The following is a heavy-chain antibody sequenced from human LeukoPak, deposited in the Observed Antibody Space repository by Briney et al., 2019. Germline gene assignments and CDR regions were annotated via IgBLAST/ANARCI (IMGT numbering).Heavy chain of an antibody. Sequence: SETLSLTCTVSGSSISGYYWSWIRQPPGKGPEWIGYIFYSGSTNYNPSLKSRVTISVDTSKNQFSLGLSSVTAADTAVYYCAGGPTRYYFDCWGQGTLVTVSS. CDR3: AGGPTRYYFDC. D-gene: IGHD4-17*01. CDR1: GSSISGYY. V-gene: IGHV4-59*01. J-gene: IGHJ4*02. CDR2: IFYSGST.